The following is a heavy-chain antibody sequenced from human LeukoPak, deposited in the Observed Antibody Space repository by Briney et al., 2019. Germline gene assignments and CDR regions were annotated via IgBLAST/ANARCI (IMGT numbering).Heavy chain of an antibody. CDR3: AKSGRGDPSYFDY. D-gene: IGHD7-27*01. CDR2: ISGSGGST. V-gene: IGHV3-23*01. CDR1: GFTFSSYA. J-gene: IGHJ4*02. Sequence: GGSLRLSCVASGFTFSSYAMSWVRQAPGKGLEWVSAISGSGGSTYYADSVKGRFTISRDNSKNTLYLQMNSLRAEDTAVYYCAKSGRGDPSYFDYWGQGTLVTVSS.